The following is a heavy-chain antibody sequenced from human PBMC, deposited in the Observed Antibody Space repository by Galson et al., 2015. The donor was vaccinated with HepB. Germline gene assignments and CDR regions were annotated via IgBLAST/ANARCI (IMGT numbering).Heavy chain of an antibody. CDR1: GFTFVDYA. D-gene: IGHD4-17*01. CDR3: SRDSGMVTTSFDY. J-gene: IGHJ4*02. CDR2: IRGKAYGGIS. Sequence: SLRLSCAASGFTFVDYALSWFRQAPGKGLEWVGFIRGKAYGGISEYAASVKGRFTVSRDDSKSIAYLQMNSLKTEDTAVYYCSRDSGMVTTSFDYWGQGTLVTVSS. V-gene: IGHV3-49*03.